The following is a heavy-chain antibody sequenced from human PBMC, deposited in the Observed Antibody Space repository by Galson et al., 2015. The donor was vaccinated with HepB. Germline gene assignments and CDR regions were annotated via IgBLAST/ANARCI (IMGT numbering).Heavy chain of an antibody. J-gene: IGHJ3*02. D-gene: IGHD1-26*01. CDR3: ARKWAHKKAPDAFDI. Sequence: SLRLSCAASGFTFSSFSMNWVRQPPGKGLEWLAYISSKRRTTYYAESVKGRVNISRDNDDNTLFLQMDSLRAEDTAVYYCARKWAHKKAPDAFDIWGQGTMVTVSS. CDR1: GFTFSSFS. V-gene: IGHV3-48*04. CDR2: ISSKRRTT.